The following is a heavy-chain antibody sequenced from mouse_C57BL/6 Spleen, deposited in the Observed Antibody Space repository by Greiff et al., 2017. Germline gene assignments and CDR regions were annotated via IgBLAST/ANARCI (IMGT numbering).Heavy chain of an antibody. CDR3: ARRSNCDIGGAWFAY. D-gene: IGHD4-1*01. V-gene: IGHV5-9*01. J-gene: IGHJ3*01. CDR2: ISGGGGNT. CDR1: GFTFSSYT. Sequence: EVKLVESGGGLVKPGGSLILSCAVSGFTFSSYTMSWVRQTPEKRLEWVATISGGGGNTYYPDSVKCRFTISRDNAKTTMYLQWSSLRSEDTALYYCARRSNCDIGGAWFAYWGPGTLVTVSA.